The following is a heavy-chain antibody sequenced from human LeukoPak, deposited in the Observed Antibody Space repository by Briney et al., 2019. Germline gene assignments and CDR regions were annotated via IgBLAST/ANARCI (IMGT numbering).Heavy chain of an antibody. CDR1: GFTFSNYA. D-gene: IGHD5-18*01. J-gene: IGHJ4*02. Sequence: PGGSLRLSCVVSGFTFSNYAMHWVRQAPGRGLEWVAVMSYDGTKIYYGDSVKGRFTISRDNSKNTLLLQMNSLRPEDTAVYYCEGTLGLGYTYGHDYWGQGTLVTVSS. CDR2: MSYDGTKI. V-gene: IGHV3-30*04. CDR3: EGTLGLGYTYGHDY.